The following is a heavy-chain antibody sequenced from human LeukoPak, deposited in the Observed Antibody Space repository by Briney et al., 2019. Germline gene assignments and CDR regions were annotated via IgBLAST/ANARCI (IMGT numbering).Heavy chain of an antibody. CDR2: ISGSGGST. CDR1: GFTFSNSA. V-gene: IGHV3-23*01. Sequence: GGSLRLSCAASGFTFSNSAMSWVRQAPGKGLEWVSSISGSGGSTYYADSVKGRFTISRDNSKNTLYLQMNSLRAEDTAVYYCAKDLYCSSTSCYEAVYWGQGTLVTVSS. J-gene: IGHJ4*02. CDR3: AKDLYCSSTSCYEAVY. D-gene: IGHD2-2*01.